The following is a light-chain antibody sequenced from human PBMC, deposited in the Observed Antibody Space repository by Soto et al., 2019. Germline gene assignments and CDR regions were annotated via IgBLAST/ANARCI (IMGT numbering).Light chain of an antibody. V-gene: IGKV3-11*01. CDR1: QSVSSY. J-gene: IGKJ5*01. Sequence: EIVLTQSPATLSLSPGEIATLSFSASQSVSSYLAWYQQEPGQAPRLLIYDASNRATGIPARFSGSGSGTDFTLTISSLEPEDFAVYYCQQRSNWPPITFGQGTRLEIK. CDR3: QQRSNWPPIT. CDR2: DAS.